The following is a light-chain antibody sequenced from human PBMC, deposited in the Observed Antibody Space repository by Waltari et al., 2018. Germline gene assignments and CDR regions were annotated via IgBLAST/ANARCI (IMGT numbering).Light chain of an antibody. CDR1: QDIGRS. V-gene: IGKV1-12*01. CDR2: ATS. J-gene: IGKJ4*01. CDR3: QQVNSFPLT. Sequence: DIQMTQSPSSVSASVGDRVTITCRASQDIGRSLAWYQHRPGQAPKLLIYATSSLQSGVPSRCGGSGSVTYFSLTISSLQPEDFATYYGQQVNSFPLTFGGGTKVAIK.